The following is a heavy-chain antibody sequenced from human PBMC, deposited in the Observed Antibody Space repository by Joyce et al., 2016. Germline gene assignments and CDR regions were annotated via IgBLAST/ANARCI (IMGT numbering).Heavy chain of an antibody. CDR2: VSYDGGNK. D-gene: IGHD3-3*01. V-gene: IGHV3-30*04. CDR3: ARGSEFTIFGMDSFDY. CDR1: GFTFSSYT. Sequence: QVQLVESGGGVVQPGRSLRLSCAASGFTFSSYTMDWVRQAPGKGVEWVAVVSYDGGNKYSTDSVKGRFTISGDNSKNTLYMMMNILRAEDTAVYCCARGSEFTIFGMDSFDYWGQGTLVTVSS. J-gene: IGHJ4*02.